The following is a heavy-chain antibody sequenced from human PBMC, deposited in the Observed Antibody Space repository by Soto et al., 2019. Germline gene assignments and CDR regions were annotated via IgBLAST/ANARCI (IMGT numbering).Heavy chain of an antibody. V-gene: IGHV3-30*18. J-gene: IGHJ4*02. CDR1: GFTFSSYG. D-gene: IGHD3-22*01. Sequence: PGGSLRLSCAASGFTFSSYGMHWVRQAPGKGLEWVAVISYDGSNKYYADSVKGRFTISRDNSKNTLYLQMNSLRAEDTAVYYCAKVMRYYDSSGPLDYWGQGTLVTVSS. CDR2: ISYDGSNK. CDR3: AKVMRYYDSSGPLDY.